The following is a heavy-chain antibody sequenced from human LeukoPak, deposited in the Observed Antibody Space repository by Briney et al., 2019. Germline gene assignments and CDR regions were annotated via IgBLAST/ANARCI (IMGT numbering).Heavy chain of an antibody. J-gene: IGHJ4*02. Sequence: SETLSLTCTVSGGSISSSSYYWGWIRQPPGKGLEWIGEINHSGSTNYNPSLKSRVTISVDTSKNQFSLKLSSVTAADTAVYYCARAWFGVHYFDYWGQGTLVTVSS. CDR1: GGSISSSSYY. V-gene: IGHV4-39*07. D-gene: IGHD3-10*01. CDR2: INHSGST. CDR3: ARAWFGVHYFDY.